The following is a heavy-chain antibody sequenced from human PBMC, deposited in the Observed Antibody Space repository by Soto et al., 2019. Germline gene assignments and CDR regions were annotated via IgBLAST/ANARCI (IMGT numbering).Heavy chain of an antibody. CDR2: INHSGST. D-gene: IGHD3-3*01. CDR1: GGSFSGYY. CDR3: ARGLIPQYNKQYDFWSGYYRHPVYYFDY. Sequence: SETLSLTCAVYGGSFSGYYWSWIRQPPGKGLEWIGEINHSGSTNYNPSLKSRVTISVDTSKNQFSLKLSSVTAADTAVYYCARGLIPQYNKQYDFWSGYYRHPVYYFDYWGQGTLVTVSS. V-gene: IGHV4-34*01. J-gene: IGHJ4*02.